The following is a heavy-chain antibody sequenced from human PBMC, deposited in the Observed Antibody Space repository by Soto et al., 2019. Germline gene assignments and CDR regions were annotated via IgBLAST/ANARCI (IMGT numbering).Heavy chain of an antibody. CDR3: ARIQDFWSGYYWFDP. Sequence: QVQLQESGPGLVKPSETLSLTCTVSGGSISSYYWSWIRQPPGKGLEWIGYIYYSGSTNYNPSLKSRVTISVETSKNQFSLKLSSVTAADTAVYYCARIQDFWSGYYWFDPWGQGALVTVSS. D-gene: IGHD3-3*01. V-gene: IGHV4-59*01. CDR1: GGSISSYY. CDR2: IYYSGST. J-gene: IGHJ5*02.